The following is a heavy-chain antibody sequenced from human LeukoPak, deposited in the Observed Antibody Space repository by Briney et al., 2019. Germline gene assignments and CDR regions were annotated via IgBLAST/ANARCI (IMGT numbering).Heavy chain of an antibody. J-gene: IGHJ4*02. CDR3: ARDTHSRFLEWFV. CDR2: INPNSGGT. D-gene: IGHD3-3*01. Sequence: ASVKVSCKASGYTFTGYNMHWVRQAPGQGLEWMGRINPNSGGTNYAQKFQGRVTMTRDTSISTAYMELSRLRSDDTAVYYCARDTHSRFLEWFVWGQGTLVTVSS. V-gene: IGHV1-2*06. CDR1: GYTFTGYN.